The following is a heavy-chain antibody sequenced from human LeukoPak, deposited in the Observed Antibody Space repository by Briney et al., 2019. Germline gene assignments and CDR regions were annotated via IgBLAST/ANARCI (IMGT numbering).Heavy chain of an antibody. CDR2: LRYDGSNK. D-gene: IGHD2-2*01. Sequence: GGPLRLSCAASEFTFSTYGMHWVRQAPGKGLEWVAFLRYDGSNKYYADSVKGRFTISRDNSKNTLYLQMNSLRAEDTAVYYCAKDVVNCGSTSCYFYYYMDVWGKGTTVTVSS. CDR3: AKDVVNCGSTSCYFYYYMDV. CDR1: EFTFSTYG. J-gene: IGHJ6*03. V-gene: IGHV3-30*02.